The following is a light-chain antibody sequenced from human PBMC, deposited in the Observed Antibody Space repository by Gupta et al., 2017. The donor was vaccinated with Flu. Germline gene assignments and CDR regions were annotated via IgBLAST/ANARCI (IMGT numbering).Light chain of an antibody. V-gene: IGKV3-20*01. CDR1: QSVSSSY. Sequence: EIVLTQSPGTLSLSPGERATLSCRASQSVSSSYLAWYQQKPGQAPRLLNYGASSRATGIRDRVSGRGDGTDFTSTRRRVESEECAGEYRHQCSSSFGQGTKVEIK. CDR3: HQCSSS. CDR2: GAS. J-gene: IGKJ1*01.